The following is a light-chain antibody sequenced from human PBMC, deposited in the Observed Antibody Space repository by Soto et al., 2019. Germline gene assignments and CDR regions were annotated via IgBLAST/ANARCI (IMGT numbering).Light chain of an antibody. J-gene: IGKJ4*01. Sequence: EIVLTQSPGTLSLSPGERATLSCRASQTVRSDYVAWYQQKPGQAPRLLIYGASSRATGIPDRFSGSGSGTDFTLIISRLEPEDLAVYFCQQYGTSVLVSFGGGTKVEIK. CDR2: GAS. CDR1: QTVRSDY. CDR3: QQYGTSVLVS. V-gene: IGKV3-20*01.